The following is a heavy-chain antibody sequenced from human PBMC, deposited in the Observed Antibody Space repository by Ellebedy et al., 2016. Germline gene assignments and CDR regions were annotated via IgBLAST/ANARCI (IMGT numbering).Heavy chain of an antibody. Sequence: GGSLRLXXATSGFTFSRSGMHWVRQAPGQGLEWVAVIWSDGSHEFYADSVKGRFSVSRDNSKNTLYLQLNSLRVEDTAVYYCATDRTHLSEDLENWGQGTRVTVSS. J-gene: IGHJ1*01. CDR2: IWSDGSHE. CDR1: GFTFSRSG. V-gene: IGHV3-33*01. D-gene: IGHD1-14*01. CDR3: ATDRTHLSEDLEN.